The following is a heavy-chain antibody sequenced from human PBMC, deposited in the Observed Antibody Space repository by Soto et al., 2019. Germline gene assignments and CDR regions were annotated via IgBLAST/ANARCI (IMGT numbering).Heavy chain of an antibody. D-gene: IGHD3-10*01. J-gene: IGHJ4*01. Sequence: GGSLRLSCAASGFTFGGYAMHWVRQAPGKGLEWVSVISVNGGSTYYADSVKGRFTISRDNSKKTLCLQMNSLRAEDTAIYYCARGRYYFDFWGQGILVTVSS. CDR3: ARGRYYFDF. V-gene: IGHV3-23*01. CDR1: GFTFGGYA. CDR2: ISVNGGST.